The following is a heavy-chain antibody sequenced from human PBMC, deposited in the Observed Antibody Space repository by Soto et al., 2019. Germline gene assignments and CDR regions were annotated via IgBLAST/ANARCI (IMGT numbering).Heavy chain of an antibody. CDR2: ISYDGSNK. CDR1: GFTFSSYA. Sequence: GGSLRRSCAASGFTFSSYAIHWVRQAPGKGLEWVAVISYDGSNKYYADSVKGRFTISRDNSKNTLYLQMNSLRAEDTAVYYCARDAGDSGHYYYYYGMDVWGQGTTVTV. V-gene: IGHV3-30-3*01. J-gene: IGHJ6*02. D-gene: IGHD5-12*01. CDR3: ARDAGDSGHYYYYYGMDV.